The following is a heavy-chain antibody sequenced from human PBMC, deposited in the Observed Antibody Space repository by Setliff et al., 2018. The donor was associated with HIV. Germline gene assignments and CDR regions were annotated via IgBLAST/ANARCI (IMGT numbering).Heavy chain of an antibody. V-gene: IGHV3-49*04. D-gene: IGHD2-21*01. Sequence: GGSLRLSCTTSGFTFGDYGLNWVRQAPGRGLEWVGFIRSKTYGGTTDFAASVKGRFTISRDDSKSIAYLQMNSLKTEDTAVYYCTRDKGPSYSMDIWGQGTTVTVSS. CDR2: IRSKTYGGTT. CDR3: TRDKGPSYSMDI. CDR1: GFTFGDYG. J-gene: IGHJ6*02.